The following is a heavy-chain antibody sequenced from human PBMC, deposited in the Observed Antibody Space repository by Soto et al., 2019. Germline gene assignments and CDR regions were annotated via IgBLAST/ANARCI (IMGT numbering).Heavy chain of an antibody. V-gene: IGHV4-39*01. J-gene: IGHJ4*02. CDR3: ARHGGSGVDY. CDR2: IYYSGST. Sequence: QLQLQKSGPGLVKPSETLSLTCTVSGGSISSSSYYWGWIRQPPGKGLEWIGSIYYSGSTYYNPTLKSRVTISVDTSKNQFSLKLSFVTAADTSVYSCARHGGSGVDYGGQGTLVTVS. CDR1: GGSISSSSYY. D-gene: IGHD6-19*01.